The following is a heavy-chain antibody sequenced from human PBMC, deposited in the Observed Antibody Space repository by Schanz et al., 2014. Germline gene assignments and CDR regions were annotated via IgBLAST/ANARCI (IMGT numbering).Heavy chain of an antibody. V-gene: IGHV3-23*04. CDR1: GFTFSNYV. CDR2: IGTSGGT. J-gene: IGHJ4*02. Sequence: EVQLAESGGGLVQPGGSLRLSCAASGFTFSNYVMSWVRQAPGKGLEWVSTIGTSGGTNYAESVKGRFTNSRDNSKNTLYLQMNSLRDEDTAVYFCAKIERNEDWGQGTPVTVSS. CDR3: AKIERNED. D-gene: IGHD1-1*01.